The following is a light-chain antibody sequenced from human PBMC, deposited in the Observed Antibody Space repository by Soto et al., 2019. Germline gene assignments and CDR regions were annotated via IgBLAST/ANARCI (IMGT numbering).Light chain of an antibody. Sequence: QSALTQPPSVSGAPGQRVTISCTGSSSNIGAGYDVHWYQQLPGTAPKLLIYGNSNRPSGVPDRCSGSKSGTSASLAITELQAGDEADYYCQSYDSSLSGSRVFGTGTKVTVL. CDR3: QSYDSSLSGSRV. CDR1: SSNIGAGYD. J-gene: IGLJ1*01. V-gene: IGLV1-40*01. CDR2: GNS.